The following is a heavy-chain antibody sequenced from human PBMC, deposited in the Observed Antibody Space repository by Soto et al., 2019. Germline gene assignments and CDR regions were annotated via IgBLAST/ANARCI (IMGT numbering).Heavy chain of an antibody. Sequence: QVQLQESGPGLVKPSQTLSLTCTVSGGSISSGGYYWSWIRQHPGKGLEWIGYIYYSGSTYYNPSLKSRVTISVDTSKNQFSLKLSSVTAADTALYYCARSGRTGDYVYSWFDPWGQGTLVTVSS. V-gene: IGHV4-31*03. CDR3: ARSGRTGDYVYSWFDP. CDR2: IYYSGST. J-gene: IGHJ5*02. CDR1: GGSISSGGYY. D-gene: IGHD4-17*01.